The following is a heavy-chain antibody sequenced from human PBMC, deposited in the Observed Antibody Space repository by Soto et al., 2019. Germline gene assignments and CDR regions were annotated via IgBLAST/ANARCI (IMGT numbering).Heavy chain of an antibody. CDR1: GFTVSSNY. V-gene: IGHV3-66*01. Sequence: EVQLVESGGGLVQPGGSLRLSCAASGFTVSSNYMSWVRQAPGKGLEWVSVIYSGGSTYYADSVKGRFTISRDNSKNTLYLQMNSLRAEDTAVYYCARVLTTTGYYYYMDVWGKGTTVTVSS. J-gene: IGHJ6*03. CDR3: ARVLTTTGYYYYMDV. D-gene: IGHD4-4*01. CDR2: IYSGGST.